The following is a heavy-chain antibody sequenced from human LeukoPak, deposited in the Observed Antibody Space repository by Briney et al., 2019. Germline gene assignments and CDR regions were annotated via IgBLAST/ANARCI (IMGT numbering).Heavy chain of an antibody. D-gene: IGHD2-2*01. CDR1: GFTFSSYA. Sequence: GGSLRLSCAASGFTFSSYAMHWVRQAPGKGLEWVAVISYDGSNKYYADSVKGRFTISRDNSKNTLYLQMNSLRVEDTAVYYCAKAADQYYYYYFYYMDVWGKGTTVTVSS. J-gene: IGHJ6*03. CDR2: ISYDGSNK. CDR3: AKAADQYYYYYFYYMDV. V-gene: IGHV3-30*04.